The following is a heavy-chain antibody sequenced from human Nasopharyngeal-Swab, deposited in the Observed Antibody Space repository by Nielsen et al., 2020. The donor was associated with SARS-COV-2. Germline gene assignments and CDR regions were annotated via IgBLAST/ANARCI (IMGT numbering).Heavy chain of an antibody. CDR1: GFTFSSYD. CDR2: IATAGDT. CDR3: ARGYEVAARDDWFDP. D-gene: IGHD6-13*01. Sequence: GSLRLSCAASGFTFSSYDMHWVRQVTGKGLEWVSAIATAGDTYYAGSVKGRFTISRENAKNSLYLQMNRLRAEDTAVYYCARGYEVAARDDWFDPWGQGTLVTVSS. V-gene: IGHV3-13*01. J-gene: IGHJ5*02.